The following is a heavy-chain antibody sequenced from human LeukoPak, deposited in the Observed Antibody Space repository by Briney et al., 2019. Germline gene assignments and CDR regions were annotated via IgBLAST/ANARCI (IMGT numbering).Heavy chain of an antibody. D-gene: IGHD6-19*01. CDR2: IYYSGNT. J-gene: IGHJ4*02. CDR1: GGSISSSSYY. V-gene: IGHV4-39*01. CDR3: ARAEAPYSSALDY. Sequence: SETLSLTCTVSGGSISSSSYYWGWIRQPPGKGLEWIGSIYYSGNTYYNPSLKSRVTISVDTSKNQFSLKLSSVTAADTAVYYCARAEAPYSSALDYWGQGTLVTVSS.